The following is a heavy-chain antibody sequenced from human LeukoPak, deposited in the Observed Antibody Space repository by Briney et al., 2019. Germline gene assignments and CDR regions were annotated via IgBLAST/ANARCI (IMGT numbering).Heavy chain of an antibody. Sequence: SQTLSPTCAISGDTAATISAAWDWIRQSPSRGLEWLRRTYYGSKWYNDYAVSVKSRITINPDTSKNQFSLQLNSVTPEDTAVYYCARDFSSSLTSRTMLDAFDIWGQGTMVTVSS. CDR2: TYYGSKWYN. J-gene: IGHJ3*02. V-gene: IGHV6-1*01. CDR1: GDTAATISAA. CDR3: ARDFSSSLTSRTMLDAFDI. D-gene: IGHD6-13*01.